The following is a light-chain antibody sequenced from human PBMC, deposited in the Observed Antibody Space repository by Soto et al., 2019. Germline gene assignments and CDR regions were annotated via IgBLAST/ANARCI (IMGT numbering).Light chain of an antibody. Sequence: EIVLTQSPGTLSLSPGERATLSCRASQSLDNRHLAWYQHKPGQTPRVLIYGASNRATGIPVRFSGSGSETDFTLTISRLEPEDFAVYYCQQYSISKWTFGQGTKVEMK. J-gene: IGKJ1*01. CDR1: QSLDNRH. CDR3: QQYSISKWT. CDR2: GAS. V-gene: IGKV3-20*01.